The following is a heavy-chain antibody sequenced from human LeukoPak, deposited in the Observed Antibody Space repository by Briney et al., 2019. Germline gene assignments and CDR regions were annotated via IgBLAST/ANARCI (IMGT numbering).Heavy chain of an antibody. D-gene: IGHD6-13*01. V-gene: IGHV3-30*02. Sequence: GGSLRLSCAASGFTFSSYGMHWVRQAPGKGLEWVAFIRYDGSNKYYADSVKGRFTISRDISKNTLYLQMNSLRAEDTAVYYCAKFARSSSGARGWFDPWGQGTLVTVSS. CDR1: GFTFSSYG. J-gene: IGHJ5*02. CDR2: IRYDGSNK. CDR3: AKFARSSSGARGWFDP.